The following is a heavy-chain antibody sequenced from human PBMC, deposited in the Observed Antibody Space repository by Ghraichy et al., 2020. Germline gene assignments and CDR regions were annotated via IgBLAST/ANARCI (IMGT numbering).Heavy chain of an antibody. J-gene: IGHJ4*02. D-gene: IGHD2-2*01. CDR3: ARGQDIVVVPRYFDY. V-gene: IGHV4-34*01. Sequence: SETLSLTCAVYGGSFSGYYWSWIRQPPGKGLEWIGEINHSGSTNYNPSLKSRVTISVDTSKNQFSLKLSSVTAADTAGYYCARGQDIVVVPRYFDYWGQGTLVTVSS. CDR1: GGSFSGYY. CDR2: INHSGST.